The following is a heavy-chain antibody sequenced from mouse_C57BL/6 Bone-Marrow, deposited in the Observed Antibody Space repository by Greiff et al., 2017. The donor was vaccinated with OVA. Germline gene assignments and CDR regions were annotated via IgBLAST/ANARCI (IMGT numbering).Heavy chain of an antibody. D-gene: IGHD2-3*01. CDR1: GYTFTDYY. V-gene: IGHV1-19*01. J-gene: IGHJ4*01. CDR2: INPYNGGT. CDR3: ARGYYRYAMDY. Sequence: EVQLQQSGPVLVKPGASVTMSCKASGYTFTDYYMNWVKQSHGKSLEWIGVINPYNGGTSYNQKFKGKATLTVDKSSSTAYMELNSLTSEDSAVYYCARGYYRYAMDYWGQGTSVTVSS.